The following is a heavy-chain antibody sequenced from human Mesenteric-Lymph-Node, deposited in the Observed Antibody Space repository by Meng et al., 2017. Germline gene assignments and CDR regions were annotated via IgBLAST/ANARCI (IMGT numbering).Heavy chain of an antibody. V-gene: IGHV1-2*06. J-gene: IGHJ4*02. CDR1: GNNFNGYY. CDR3: ARGKGLTD. CDR2: ITPYSGAT. D-gene: IGHD1-14*01. Sequence: QVQLVQSGAEVKKPGASVKVSCKASGNNFNGYYTHWVRQAPGQGLEWMGRITPYSGATSYAQRFLGRVTMTRDTSISTAYMELRRLSSDDTAVYYCARGKGLTDWGQGTLVTVSS.